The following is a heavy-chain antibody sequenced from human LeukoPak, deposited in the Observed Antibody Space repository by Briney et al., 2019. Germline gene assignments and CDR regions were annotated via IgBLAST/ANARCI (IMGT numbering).Heavy chain of an antibody. V-gene: IGHV3-21*06. J-gene: IGHJ6*03. CDR1: GFIFSFYT. Sequence: GGSLRLSCEASGFIFSFYTMNWVRQAPGKGLEWVSSISDGGSEIYYSDSVKGRFAVSRDDAQNSLSLQMNSLRVEDTGIYYCAKGKSGSYYFYMDVWGKGSTVTVSS. CDR3: AKGKSGSYYFYMDV. CDR2: ISDGGSEI.